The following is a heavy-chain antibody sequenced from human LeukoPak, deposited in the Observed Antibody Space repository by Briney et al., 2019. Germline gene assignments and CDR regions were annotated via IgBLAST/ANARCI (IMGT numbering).Heavy chain of an antibody. CDR1: GYTFTSYG. V-gene: IGHV1-18*01. CDR2: ISAYNGNT. CDR3: XAIKNPDYGMDV. D-gene: IGHD2-2*02. Sequence: ASVKVSCKASGYTFTSYGISWVRQAPGQGLEWMGWISAYNGNTNYAQKLQGRVTMTTDTSTSTAYMELRSLRSDDTAVYYCXAIKNPDYGMDVWGQGTTVTVSS. J-gene: IGHJ6*02.